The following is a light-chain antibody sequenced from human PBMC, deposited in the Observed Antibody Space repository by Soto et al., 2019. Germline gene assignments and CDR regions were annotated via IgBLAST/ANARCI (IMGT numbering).Light chain of an antibody. J-gene: IGKJ2*01. CDR3: QQYGSSPPYT. Sequence: IVLTQSSGTLSLSPGERATLSCRASQSVSSSYLAWYQHKPGQAPRLLIYGASSRATGIPDRFSGSGSGTDFTLTISRLEPEDFAVYYCQQYGSSPPYTFGQGTNLEIK. V-gene: IGKV3-20*01. CDR2: GAS. CDR1: QSVSSSY.